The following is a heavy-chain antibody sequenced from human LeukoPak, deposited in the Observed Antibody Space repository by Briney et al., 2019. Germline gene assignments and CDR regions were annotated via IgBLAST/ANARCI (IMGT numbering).Heavy chain of an antibody. CDR1: GGSFSGYH. CDR2: INHSGST. CDR3: ARTPDYYDSSGEYYFDY. J-gene: IGHJ4*02. D-gene: IGHD3-22*01. V-gene: IGHV4-34*01. Sequence: KPSETLSLTCAVYGGSFSGYHWSWIRQPPGKGLEWIGEINHSGSTNYNPSLKSRVTISVDTSKNQFSLKLSSVTAADTAVYYCARTPDYYDSSGEYYFDYWGQGTLVTVSS.